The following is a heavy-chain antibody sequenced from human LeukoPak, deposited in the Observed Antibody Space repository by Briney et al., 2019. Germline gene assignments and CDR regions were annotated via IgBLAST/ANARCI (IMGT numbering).Heavy chain of an antibody. CDR1: GFTFSSYR. CDR2: IKQDGSEK. CDR3: ARDDVVVVAATRDYYYYMDV. V-gene: IGHV3-7*01. D-gene: IGHD2-15*01. Sequence: GGSLRLSCAASGFTFSSYRMSWVRQAPGKGLEWVANIKQDGSEKYYVDSVKGRFTISRDNAKNSLYLQMNSLRAEDTAVYYCARDDVVVVAATRDYYYYMDVWGKGTTVTVSS. J-gene: IGHJ6*03.